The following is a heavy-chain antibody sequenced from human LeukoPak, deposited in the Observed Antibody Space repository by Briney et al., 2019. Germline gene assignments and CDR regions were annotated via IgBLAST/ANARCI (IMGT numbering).Heavy chain of an antibody. J-gene: IGHJ4*02. CDR3: VRNNTLMMYPRGGEDKGFDY. CDR2: IYYSGST. CDR1: GGSISSGSYY. V-gene: IGHV4-39*01. D-gene: IGHD2-8*01. Sequence: SETLSLTCTVSGGSISSGSYYWGWIRQPPGKGLEWIGSIYYSGSTHYNPSLKSRVTISVDTSKNEFSLKLSSVTAADTAVYYCVRNNTLMMYPRGGEDKGFDYWGQGTLVTVSS.